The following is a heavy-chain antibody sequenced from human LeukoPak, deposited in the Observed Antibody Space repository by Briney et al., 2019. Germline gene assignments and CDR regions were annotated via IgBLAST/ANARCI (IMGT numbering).Heavy chain of an antibody. V-gene: IGHV3-30*02. CDR1: GFTFSSYG. D-gene: IGHD6-19*01. CDR2: IRYDGSNK. CDR3: AGQWLDADNWFDP. Sequence: GGSPRLSCAASGFTFSSYGMHWVRQAPGKGLEWVAFIRYDGSNKYYADSVKGRFTISRDNSKNTLYLQMNSLRAEDTAVYYCAGQWLDADNWFDPWGQGTLVTVSS. J-gene: IGHJ5*02.